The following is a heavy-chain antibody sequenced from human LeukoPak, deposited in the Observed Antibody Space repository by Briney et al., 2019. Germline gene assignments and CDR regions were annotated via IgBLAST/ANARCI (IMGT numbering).Heavy chain of an antibody. CDR2: ISWNSGTI. CDR1: GFTFNDYA. Sequence: GGSLRLSCAASGFTFNDYAMRWVRQAPGKGLEWVSGISWNSGTIGYADSVKGRFTISRDNAKNSLFLKMNSLRAEDTALYYCAKDLQQLVRGDFDYWGQGTLVTVSS. D-gene: IGHD6-13*01. J-gene: IGHJ4*02. CDR3: AKDLQQLVRGDFDY. V-gene: IGHV3-9*01.